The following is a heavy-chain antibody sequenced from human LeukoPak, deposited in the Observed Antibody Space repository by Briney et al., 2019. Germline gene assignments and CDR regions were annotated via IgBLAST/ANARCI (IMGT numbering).Heavy chain of an antibody. J-gene: IGHJ6*02. CDR2: INHSGST. V-gene: IGHV4-34*01. CDR3: ARACRVIVAYYYYYGMDV. Sequence: SETLSLTCAVYGGSFSGYYWNWIRQPPGKGLEWIGEINHSGSTNYNPSLKSRVTISVDTSKNQFSLKLSSVTAADTAVYYCARACRVIVAYYYYYGMDVWGQGTTVTVSS. CDR1: GGSFSGYY. D-gene: IGHD3-22*01.